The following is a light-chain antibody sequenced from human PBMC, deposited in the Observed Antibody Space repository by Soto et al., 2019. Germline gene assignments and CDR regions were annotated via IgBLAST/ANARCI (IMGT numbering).Light chain of an antibody. V-gene: IGKV3-11*01. CDR3: QQRRNWPLS. CDR1: QSVSIY. Sequence: EIVLTQSPATLSLSPGERATLSCRASQSVSIYLAWYQQKPGQAPRLLIYDASDRATGIPARFSGSGSGTEFTLTISSLEPEDFAVYYCQQRRNWPLSFGQGKRLEIK. J-gene: IGKJ5*01. CDR2: DAS.